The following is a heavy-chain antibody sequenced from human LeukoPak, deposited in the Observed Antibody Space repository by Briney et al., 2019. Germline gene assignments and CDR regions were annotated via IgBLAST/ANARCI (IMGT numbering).Heavy chain of an antibody. D-gene: IGHD3-22*01. V-gene: IGHV1-46*01. CDR2: INPSGGST. CDR1: GYTFTSYY. Sequence: ASVKVSCKASGYTFTSYYMHWVRQAPGQGLEWMGIINPSGGSTSYAQKFQGRVTMTRDTSTSTVYMELSSLRSEDTAVYHCARGGTDYYDSSGYYYACDYWGQGTLVTVSS. J-gene: IGHJ4*02. CDR3: ARGGTDYYDSSGYYYACDY.